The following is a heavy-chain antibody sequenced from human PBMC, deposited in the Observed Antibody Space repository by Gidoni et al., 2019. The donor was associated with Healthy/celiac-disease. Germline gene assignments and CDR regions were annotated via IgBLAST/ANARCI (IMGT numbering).Heavy chain of an antibody. V-gene: IGHV4-39*01. Sequence: QLQLQESGPGLVKPSETLSLTCTVSRGSISSSSYYWGWIRQPPGKGLEWIGSIYYSGSTYYNPSLKSRVTIAVDTSKNQFSLKLSSVTAADTAVYYCARHDSSSWSTTWYFDLWGRGTLVTVSS. CDR2: IYYSGST. CDR3: ARHDSSSWSTTWYFDL. J-gene: IGHJ2*01. D-gene: IGHD6-13*01. CDR1: RGSISSSSYY.